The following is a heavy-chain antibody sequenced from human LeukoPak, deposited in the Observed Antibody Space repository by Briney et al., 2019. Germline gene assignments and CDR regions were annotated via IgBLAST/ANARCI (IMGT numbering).Heavy chain of an antibody. CDR1: GYTFSSYA. V-gene: IGHV1-3*01. D-gene: IGHD4-23*01. CDR2: INAGNGNT. J-gene: IGHJ5*02. Sequence: ASVKVSCKASGYTFSSYAMQWVRQAPGQRLEWMGWINAGNGNTKYSQKFQGRVSITRDTSASTAYMELSSLRSEDTAVYYCAREVKREELWFDPWGQGTLVTVSS. CDR3: AREVKREELWFDP.